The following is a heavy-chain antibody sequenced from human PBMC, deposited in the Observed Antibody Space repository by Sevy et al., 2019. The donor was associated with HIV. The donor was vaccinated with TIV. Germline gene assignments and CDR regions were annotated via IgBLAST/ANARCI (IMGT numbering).Heavy chain of an antibody. CDR1: GFTFSSYA. V-gene: IGHV3-23*01. CDR3: AKDLVTIFEMDPIPPSADY. Sequence: GGSLRLSCAASGFTFSSYAMSWVRQAPGKGLEWVSAISGSGGSTYYADSVKGRLTISRDNSKNTLYLQMNSLRAEDTAVYYCAKDLVTIFEMDPIPPSADYWGQGTLVTVSS. J-gene: IGHJ4*02. D-gene: IGHD3-3*01. CDR2: ISGSGGST.